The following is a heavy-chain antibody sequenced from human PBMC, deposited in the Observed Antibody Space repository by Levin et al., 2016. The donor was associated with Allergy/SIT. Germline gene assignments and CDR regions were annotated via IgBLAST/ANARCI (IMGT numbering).Heavy chain of an antibody. V-gene: IGHV4-34*01. CDR2: ISHSGSS. Sequence: SETLSLTCAVSGASFRSYNWGWVRQPPGKGLEWIGEISHSGSSTFNPSLKSRVTMSVDTSKNQFSLKLTSVTAADTAVYYCARILLRTDYSNLDYWGQGIGVTVSS. CDR3: ARILLRTDYSNLDY. D-gene: IGHD3-9*01. J-gene: IGHJ4*02. CDR1: GASFRSYN.